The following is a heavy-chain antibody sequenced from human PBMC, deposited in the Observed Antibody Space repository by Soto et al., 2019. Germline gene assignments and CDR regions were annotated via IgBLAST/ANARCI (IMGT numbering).Heavy chain of an antibody. J-gene: IGHJ4*02. CDR3: ARHGRGVGARPLDY. Sequence: QVTLKESGPVLVKPTETLTLTCTVSGFSLSNARMGVTWIRQPPGKALEWLAHIFSNDEKSYSTSLKSRLTISKDTSKSQVVLIMTNMDPVDTATYYCARHGRGVGARPLDYWGQGPLVTVSS. CDR1: GFSLSNARMG. V-gene: IGHV2-26*01. D-gene: IGHD1-26*01. CDR2: IFSNDEK.